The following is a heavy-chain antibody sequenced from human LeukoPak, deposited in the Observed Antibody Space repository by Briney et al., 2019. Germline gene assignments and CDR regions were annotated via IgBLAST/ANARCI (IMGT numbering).Heavy chain of an antibody. CDR2: IKQDGSEK. CDR3: AKERDTAVVTAFDI. Sequence: PGGSLRLSCAASGFSFSTYNMNWVRQTPGKGLEWVANIKQDGSEKYYVDSVKGRFTISRDNAKNSLYLQMNSLRAEDTAVYYCAKERDTAVVTAFDIWGQGTMVTVSS. V-gene: IGHV3-7*01. D-gene: IGHD5-18*01. CDR1: GFSFSTYN. J-gene: IGHJ3*02.